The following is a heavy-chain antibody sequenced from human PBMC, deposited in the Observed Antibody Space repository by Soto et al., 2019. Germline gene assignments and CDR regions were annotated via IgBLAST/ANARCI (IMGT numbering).Heavy chain of an antibody. J-gene: IGHJ6*02. CDR1: GGSISSSYY. CDR2: IYYRGST. V-gene: IGHV4-59*01. Sequence: SETLSLTCTVSGGSISSSYYWSWIRQPPGKGLELIGYIYYRGSTKYNPSLKSRVTISIDTSKNQFSLKLSSVTAADTAVYYCARGGYGMDVWGQGTTVTVSS. CDR3: ARGGYGMDV.